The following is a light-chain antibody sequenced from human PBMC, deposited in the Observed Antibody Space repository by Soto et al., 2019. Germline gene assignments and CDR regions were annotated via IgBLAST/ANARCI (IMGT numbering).Light chain of an antibody. CDR1: SSDVGGYKY. CDR2: EIS. J-gene: IGLJ3*02. V-gene: IGLV2-14*01. Sequence: QSALTQPASVSGSPGQSITISCTGTSSDVGGYKYVSWYQQYPGKAPKLMIYEISNRPSGVSNRFSGSKSGNTASLTISGLQAEDEADYYCSSYTGRVVFGGGTKLTVL. CDR3: SSYTGRVV.